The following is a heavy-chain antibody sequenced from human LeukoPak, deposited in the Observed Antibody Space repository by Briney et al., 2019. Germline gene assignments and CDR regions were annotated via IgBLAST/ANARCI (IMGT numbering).Heavy chain of an antibody. Sequence: ASVKVSCKASGYTFTSYYMHWVRQAPGQGLEWMGIINPSGGSTSYAQKFQGRVTMTRDTSTTTVYMELRGLRSEDTAVYYCAREQSIFGANYYGIDVWGQGTTVTVSS. D-gene: IGHD3-3*01. CDR2: INPSGGST. CDR1: GYTFTSYY. V-gene: IGHV1-46*01. J-gene: IGHJ6*02. CDR3: AREQSIFGANYYGIDV.